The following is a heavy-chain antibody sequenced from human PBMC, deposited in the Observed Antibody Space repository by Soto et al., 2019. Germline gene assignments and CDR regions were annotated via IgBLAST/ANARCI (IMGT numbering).Heavy chain of an antibody. CDR3: ARGYCSGGSCPTGLYYYYGMDV. J-gene: IGHJ6*02. D-gene: IGHD2-15*01. CDR1: GGTFSSYA. Sequence: SVKVSCKASGGTFSSYAISWVRQAPGQGLEWMGGIIPILGTANYAQKFQGRVTITADESTSTAYMELSSLRSEDTAVYYCARGYCSGGSCPTGLYYYYGMDVWGQGTTVTVSS. V-gene: IGHV1-69*13. CDR2: IIPILGTA.